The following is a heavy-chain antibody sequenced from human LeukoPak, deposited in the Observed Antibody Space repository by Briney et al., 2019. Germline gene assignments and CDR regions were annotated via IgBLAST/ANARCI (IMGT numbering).Heavy chain of an antibody. CDR2: ISTSGST. CDR1: GDSISSYY. J-gene: IGHJ5*02. CDR3: ARGLLWFGELRGGWFDP. V-gene: IGHV4-4*07. Sequence: SETLSLACTVSGDSISSYYWSWIRQPAGKGLEWIGRISTSGSTNYNPSLKSRVTISVDTSKNQFSLKLSSVTAADTAVYYCARGLLWFGELRGGWFDPWGQGTLVTVSS. D-gene: IGHD3-10*01.